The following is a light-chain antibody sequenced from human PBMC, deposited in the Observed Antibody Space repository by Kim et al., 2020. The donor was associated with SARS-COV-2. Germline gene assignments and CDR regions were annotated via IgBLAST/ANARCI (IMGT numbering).Light chain of an antibody. Sequence: SIGNRFHWYRQTPDQSPKLLIRYASQYSTGLPPRFSGSGSGTESTLTINSLEAEDAATYYCQQSGAFLTFGGGTKVDIK. CDR3: QQSGAFLT. V-gene: IGKV6-21*02. CDR2: YAS. J-gene: IGKJ4*01. CDR1: SIGNR.